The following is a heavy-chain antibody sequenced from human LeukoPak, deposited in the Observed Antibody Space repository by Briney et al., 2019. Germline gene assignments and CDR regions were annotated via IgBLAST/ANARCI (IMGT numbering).Heavy chain of an antibody. CDR1: GYTFTGYY. D-gene: IGHD3-16*01. CDR2: INPNSGGT. J-gene: IGHJ4*02. V-gene: IGHV1-2*02. CDR3: ARDQKGEFHFDY. Sequence: ASVKVSCKASGYTFTGYYMHWVRQAPGQGLEWMGWINPNSGGTNYAQKFQGRVTMTRDTSISTAYMELSRLRSDDTAVYYCARDQKGEFHFDYWGQGTLATVSS.